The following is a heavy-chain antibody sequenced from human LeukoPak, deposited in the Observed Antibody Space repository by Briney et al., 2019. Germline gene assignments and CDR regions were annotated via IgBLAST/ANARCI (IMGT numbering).Heavy chain of an antibody. V-gene: IGHV3-21*01. CDR1: GFTFSSYS. CDR3: ARDPGLGSGYNPDY. D-gene: IGHD3-22*01. J-gene: IGHJ4*02. Sequence: PGGSLRLSCAASGFTFSSYSMNWVRQAPGKGLEWVSSISSSSSSIYYADSVKGRFTISRDNAKNSLYLQMNSLRAEDTAVYYCARDPGLGSGYNPDYWGQGTLVTVSS. CDR2: ISSSSSSI.